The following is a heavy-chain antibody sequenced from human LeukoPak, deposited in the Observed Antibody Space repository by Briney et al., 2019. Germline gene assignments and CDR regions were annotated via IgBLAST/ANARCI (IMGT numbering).Heavy chain of an antibody. J-gene: IGHJ4*02. D-gene: IGHD4-17*01. Sequence: PSETLSLTCTVSGGSISSYYWSWIRQPPGKGLEWIGYIYYSGSTSYKPSLKSRVTISVDTSKNQFSLKLSSVTAADTAVYYCARENDYGEYAGYFDYWGQGTLVTVSS. CDR3: ARENDYGEYAGYFDY. CDR1: GGSISSYY. V-gene: IGHV4-59*12. CDR2: IYYSGST.